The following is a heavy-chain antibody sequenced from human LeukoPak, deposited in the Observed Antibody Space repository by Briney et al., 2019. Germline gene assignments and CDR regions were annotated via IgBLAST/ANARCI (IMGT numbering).Heavy chain of an antibody. D-gene: IGHD6-6*01. CDR3: ASSSIAAPGSDAFDI. V-gene: IGHV1-69*13. Sequence: SVKVSCKASGGTFSSYAISWVRQAPGQGLEWMGGIIPIFGTANYAQKFQGRVTITADESTSTAYMELSSLRSEDTAVYYCASSSIAAPGSDAFDIWGQGTMVTVSS. J-gene: IGHJ3*02. CDR2: IIPIFGTA. CDR1: GGTFSSYA.